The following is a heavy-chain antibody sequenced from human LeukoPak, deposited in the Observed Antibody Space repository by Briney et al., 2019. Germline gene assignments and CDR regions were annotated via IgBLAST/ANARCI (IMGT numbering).Heavy chain of an antibody. Sequence: GESLKISFKGSGYSFTSYWIGWVRQMPGKGLEWMGIIYPGDSDTRYSPSFQGQVTISADKSISTAYLQWSSLKASDTAMYYCARHVGYDSSGYYYYYYGMDVWGQGTTVTVSS. CDR2: IYPGDSDT. J-gene: IGHJ6*02. D-gene: IGHD3-22*01. V-gene: IGHV5-51*01. CDR3: ARHVGYDSSGYYYYYYGMDV. CDR1: GYSFTSYW.